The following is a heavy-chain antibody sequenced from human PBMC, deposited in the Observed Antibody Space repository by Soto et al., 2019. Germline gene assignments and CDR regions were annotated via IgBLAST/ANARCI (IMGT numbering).Heavy chain of an antibody. J-gene: IGHJ1*01. CDR3: ARRGGYCSGGSCYGYFQH. V-gene: IGHV5-10-1*03. CDR1: GYSFTSYW. Sequence: EVQLVQSGAEVKKPGESLRISCKGSGYSFTSYWISWVRQMPGKGLEWMGRIDPSDSYTNYSPSFQGHVTISADKSISTAYLQWSSLKASDTAMYYCARRGGYCSGGSCYGYFQHWGQGTLVTVSS. CDR2: IDPSDSYT. D-gene: IGHD2-15*01.